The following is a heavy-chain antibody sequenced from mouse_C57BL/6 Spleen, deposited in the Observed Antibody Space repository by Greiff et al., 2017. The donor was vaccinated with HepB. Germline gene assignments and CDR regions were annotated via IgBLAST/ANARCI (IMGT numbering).Heavy chain of an antibody. V-gene: IGHV2-2*01. Sequence: VQLMESGPGLVQPSQSLSITCTVSGFSLTSYGVHWVRQSPGKGLEWLGVIWSGGSTDYNAAFISRLSISKDNSKSQVFFKMNSLQADDTAIYYCARNSIYYDYPYWYFDVWGTGTTVTVSS. CDR3: ARNSIYYDYPYWYFDV. CDR2: IWSGGST. D-gene: IGHD2-4*01. CDR1: GFSLTSYG. J-gene: IGHJ1*03.